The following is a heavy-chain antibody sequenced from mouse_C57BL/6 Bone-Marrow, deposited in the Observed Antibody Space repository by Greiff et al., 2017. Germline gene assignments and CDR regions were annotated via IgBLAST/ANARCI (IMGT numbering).Heavy chain of an antibody. D-gene: IGHD2-1*01. V-gene: IGHV1-53*01. CDR2: INPSNGGT. Sequence: QVQLQQPGTELVKPGASVKLSCKASGYTFTSYWMHWVKQRPGQGLEWIGNINPSNGGTNYNEKFKSKATLTVDKSSSTAYMQLSSLTSEDSAVYYCARVNYGNPYYYAMDYWGQGTSVTVSS. CDR1: GYTFTSYW. CDR3: ARVNYGNPYYYAMDY. J-gene: IGHJ4*01.